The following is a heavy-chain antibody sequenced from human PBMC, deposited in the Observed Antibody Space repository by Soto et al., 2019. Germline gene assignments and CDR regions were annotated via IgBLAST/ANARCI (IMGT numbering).Heavy chain of an antibody. Sequence: GASVKVSCKASGGTFSTYGITWVRQASGQGLEWMGGIVPIFGSINLAQKFRGRLTITPDKSTSTVYMELSSLKSEDTAVYYCASRERVDAFDVWGQGTMVTVSS. CDR3: ASRERVDAFDV. CDR2: IVPIFGSI. V-gene: IGHV1-69*06. J-gene: IGHJ3*01. CDR1: GGTFSTYG. D-gene: IGHD1-26*01.